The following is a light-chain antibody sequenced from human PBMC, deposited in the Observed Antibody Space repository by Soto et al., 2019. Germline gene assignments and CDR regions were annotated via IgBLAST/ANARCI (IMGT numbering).Light chain of an antibody. CDR1: QSVTNNF. CDR2: GAS. CDR3: QQYGTPPFT. J-gene: IGKJ3*01. Sequence: IVLTQSPGTLSLSPGERATLSCGASQSVTNNFLAWYQQKPGQAPRLLIYGASSRATGVPDRFSGSGSGTDFTLTISRLESGDFAVYYCQQYGTPPFTFGPGTKVDIK. V-gene: IGKV3-20*01.